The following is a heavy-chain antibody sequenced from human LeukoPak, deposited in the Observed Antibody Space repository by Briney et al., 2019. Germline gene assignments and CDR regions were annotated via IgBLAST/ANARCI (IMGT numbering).Heavy chain of an antibody. Sequence: GGSLRLSCAASGFTFSSYAMSWVRQAPGKGLEWVSAIIGSGGSTYYADSVKGRFTISRDNSKNTLYLQMNSLRAEDTAVYYCAKVPYYDSSGYLKDYWGQGTLVTVSS. V-gene: IGHV3-23*01. J-gene: IGHJ4*02. D-gene: IGHD3-22*01. CDR1: GFTFSSYA. CDR2: IIGSGGST. CDR3: AKVPYYDSSGYLKDY.